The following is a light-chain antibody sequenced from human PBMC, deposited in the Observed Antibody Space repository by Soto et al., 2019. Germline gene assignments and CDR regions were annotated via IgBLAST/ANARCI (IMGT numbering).Light chain of an antibody. CDR3: QQYETSPYT. Sequence: EIVLTQSPATLSLSPVERATPSCRASQSVSSYLAWYHQKPGQAPRLLVYGARHRPGGIPDRFSGSGSGTDFTLSISRLEPEDFAVYYCQQYETSPYTFGQGTKVDIK. V-gene: IGKV3-20*01. CDR1: QSVSSY. CDR2: GAR. J-gene: IGKJ2*01.